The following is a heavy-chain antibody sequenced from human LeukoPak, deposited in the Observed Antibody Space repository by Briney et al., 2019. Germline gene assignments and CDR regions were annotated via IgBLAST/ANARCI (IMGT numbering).Heavy chain of an antibody. CDR1: GFTFSSYA. D-gene: IGHD6-19*01. CDR3: ARSIAVAGTPFDY. V-gene: IGHV3-30-3*01. CDR2: ISYDGSNK. Sequence: PGRSLRLSCAASGFTFSSYAMHWVRQAPGKGLEWVAVISYDGSNKHYADSVKGRFTISRDNSKNTLYLQMNSLRAEDTAVYYCARSIAVAGTPFDYWGQGTLVTVSS. J-gene: IGHJ4*02.